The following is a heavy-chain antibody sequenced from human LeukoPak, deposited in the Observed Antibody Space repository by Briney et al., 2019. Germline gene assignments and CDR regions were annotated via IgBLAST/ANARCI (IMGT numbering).Heavy chain of an antibody. CDR3: AREFARSKVFDI. D-gene: IGHD4-11*01. CDR2: ISHSGSP. Sequence: PSETLSLTCAVFGGSFSDYYWSWIRQSPGKGLEYIGEISHSGSPNYNPSLKSRVTISVDTSKKQFSLEVTSVTAADTAMYYCAREFARSKVFDIWGQGTMVIVSS. J-gene: IGHJ3*02. CDR1: GGSFSDYY. V-gene: IGHV4-34*01.